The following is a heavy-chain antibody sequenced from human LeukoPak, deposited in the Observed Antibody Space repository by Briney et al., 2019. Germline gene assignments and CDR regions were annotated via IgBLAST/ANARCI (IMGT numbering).Heavy chain of an antibody. J-gene: IGHJ3*02. V-gene: IGHV4-59*08. Sequence: SETLSFTCTVSGGSISSYYWSWIRQPPGKGLEWIGYIYYSGSTMYNSSLKSRVTISVGTSKNQFSLKLSSVTAADTAVYYCARHDTAYDGFDIWGQGTMVTVSS. CDR3: ARHDTAYDGFDI. CDR2: IYYSGST. D-gene: IGHD5-18*01. CDR1: GGSISSYY.